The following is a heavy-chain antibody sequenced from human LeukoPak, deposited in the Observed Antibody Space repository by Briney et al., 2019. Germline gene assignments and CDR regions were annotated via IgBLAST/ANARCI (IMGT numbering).Heavy chain of an antibody. CDR1: GFTFSNAW. V-gene: IGHV3-15*01. Sequence: PGGSLRLSCAASGFTFSNAWMSWVRQAPGKGLEWVGRIKSKTDGGTTDYAAPVKGRFTISRDDSKNTLYLQMNSLKTEDTAVYYCTTDADPVAVAAPPNYWGQGTLVTVSS. J-gene: IGHJ4*02. CDR3: TTDADPVAVAAPPNY. CDR2: IKSKTDGGTT. D-gene: IGHD6-19*01.